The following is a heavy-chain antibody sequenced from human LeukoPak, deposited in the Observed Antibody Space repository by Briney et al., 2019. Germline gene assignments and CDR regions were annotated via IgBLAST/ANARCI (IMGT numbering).Heavy chain of an antibody. CDR3: AREDSGYYFEY. CDR2: IAYDGSIK. CDR1: GFTFRTYG. J-gene: IGHJ4*02. V-gene: IGHV3-30*03. D-gene: IGHD5-12*01. Sequence: GGSLRLSCAASGFTFRTYGMHWVRQPPGKGLEWMAVIAYDGSIKHYADSVRGRFTISRDNSKNTMYLEMSSLRADDTAVYYCAREDSGYYFEYWGQGTLVTVSS.